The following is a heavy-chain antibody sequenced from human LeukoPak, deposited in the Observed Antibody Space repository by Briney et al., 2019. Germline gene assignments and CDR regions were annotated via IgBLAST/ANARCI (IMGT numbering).Heavy chain of an antibody. V-gene: IGHV1-18*01. Sequence: ASVKVSCKVSGGTFSNDSITWVRQAPGQGLEWMGWISAYNGNTNYAQKLQGRVTMTTDTSTSTAYMELRSLRSDDTAVYYCARVIWFGELFPGDYFDYWGQGTLVTVSS. J-gene: IGHJ4*02. CDR2: ISAYNGNT. CDR3: ARVIWFGELFPGDYFDY. CDR1: GGTFSNDS. D-gene: IGHD3-10*01.